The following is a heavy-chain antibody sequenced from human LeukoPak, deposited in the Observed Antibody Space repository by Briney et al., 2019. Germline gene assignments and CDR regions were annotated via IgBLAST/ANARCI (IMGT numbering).Heavy chain of an antibody. D-gene: IGHD6-19*01. CDR2: IYSGGST. V-gene: IGHV3-66*01. CDR1: GLAVRSVD. CDR3: PRGPGWNYFDY. J-gene: IGHJ4*02. Sequence: GLSVRLACPVFGLAVRSVDMTWVGSARVKGRGWVSVIYSGGSTYYADSVKGRFTISRDNSKNTLYFQMNSLRAEDTAVYYCPRGPGWNYFDYWGQGTLVTVSS.